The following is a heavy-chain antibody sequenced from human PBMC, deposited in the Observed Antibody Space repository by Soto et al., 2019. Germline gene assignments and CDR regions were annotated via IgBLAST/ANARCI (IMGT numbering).Heavy chain of an antibody. CDR2: IYWDDDK. CDR1: GFSLSSTRMA. CDR3: AHIVVAGLGYYFDY. Sequence: QITLKESGATLVKPKQTLTLTCAFSGFSLSSTRMAVGWIRQPPGKALEWLALIYWDDDKRYSPFLKSRLTITKDTSKNQVVLTMSNMDPVDTARYYCAHIVVAGLGYYFDYWGQGTLVTVSS. J-gene: IGHJ4*02. V-gene: IGHV2-5*02. D-gene: IGHD6-19*01.